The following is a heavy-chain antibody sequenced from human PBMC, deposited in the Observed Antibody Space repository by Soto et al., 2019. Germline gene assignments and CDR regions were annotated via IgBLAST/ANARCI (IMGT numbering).Heavy chain of an antibody. CDR1: GFTFSSYG. V-gene: IGHV3-33*01. CDR2: IWYDGSNK. D-gene: IGHD3-9*01. CDR3: ASQMTYYDILTGYYSPGYYYYMDV. J-gene: IGHJ6*03. Sequence: QVQLVESGGGVVQPGRSLRLSCAASGFTFSSYGMHWVRQAPGKGLEWVAVIWYDGSNKYYADSVKGRFTISRDNSKNPLYLQMNSLRAEDTAVYYCASQMTYYDILTGYYSPGYYYYMDVWGKGTTVTVSS.